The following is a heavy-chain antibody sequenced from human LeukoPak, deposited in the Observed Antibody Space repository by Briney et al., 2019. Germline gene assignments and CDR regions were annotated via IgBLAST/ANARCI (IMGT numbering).Heavy chain of an antibody. J-gene: IGHJ4*02. Sequence: GGSLRLSCAASGFTFSSYGMHWVRQAPGKGLEWVAVIWYDGSKKYYGDSVKGRFTISRDNSKNTLYLQMNSLRAEDTAVYYCAKTRPLDSSSWSHGDYWGQGTLVTVSS. CDR2: IWYDGSKK. D-gene: IGHD6-13*01. V-gene: IGHV3-33*06. CDR1: GFTFSSYG. CDR3: AKTRPLDSSSWSHGDY.